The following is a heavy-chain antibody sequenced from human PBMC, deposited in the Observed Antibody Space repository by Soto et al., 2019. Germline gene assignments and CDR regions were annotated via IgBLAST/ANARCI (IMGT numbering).Heavy chain of an antibody. D-gene: IGHD6-13*01. CDR2: IWYDGSNK. V-gene: IGHV3-33*01. CDR3: ARDHSIAAAGCPSY. CDR1: GFSFSSFC. J-gene: IGHJ4*02. Sequence: GVSLRLSCAASGFSFSSFCMHWVRQAPGKGLEWVAVIWYDGSNKYYADSVKGRFTISRDNSKNTLYLQMDSLRAEDTAVYYCARDHSIAAAGCPSYWGQGALVTVSS.